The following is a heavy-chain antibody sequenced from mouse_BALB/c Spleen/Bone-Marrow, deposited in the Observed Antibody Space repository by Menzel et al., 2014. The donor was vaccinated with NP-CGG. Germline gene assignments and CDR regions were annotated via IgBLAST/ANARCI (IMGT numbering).Heavy chain of an antibody. D-gene: IGHD2-3*01. CDR1: GFSLTGYG. CDR3: ARDDDSYAMDY. Sequence: LQESGPGLVAPSQSLSITCTVSGFSLTGYGVNWVRQPPGKGLEWLGLIWGDRSTDYNSAIKSRLSSRKDNSKSQVFLKMRSLQTDDTAMFYCARDDDSYAMDYWGQGTSVTVSS. J-gene: IGHJ4*01. V-gene: IGHV2-6-7*01. CDR2: IWGDRST.